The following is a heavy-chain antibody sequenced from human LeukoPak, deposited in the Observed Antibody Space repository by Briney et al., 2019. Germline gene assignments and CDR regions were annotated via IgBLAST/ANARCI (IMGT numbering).Heavy chain of an antibody. D-gene: IGHD5-18*01. CDR3: ARNKKGDRYTYGHDY. CDR1: GFTFSSYS. Sequence: GGSLRLSCAASGFTFSSYSMNWVRQAPGKGLEWVSSTSSSSTYIYYADSVKGRFTISRDNAKNSLYLQMNSLRAEDRAVYYCARNKKGDRYTYGHDYWGQGTLVTVSS. J-gene: IGHJ4*02. V-gene: IGHV3-21*01. CDR2: TSSSSTYI.